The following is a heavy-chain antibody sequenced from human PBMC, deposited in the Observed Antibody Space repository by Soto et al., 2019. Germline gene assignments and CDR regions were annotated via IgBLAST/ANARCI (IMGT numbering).Heavy chain of an antibody. Sequence: QVQLVQSGAEVKQPGASVKVSCKASGYTFTNYGISWVRQAPGQGLEWMGWISAYNGNTKYAQKPQGRVTMTTDTSTTTAYRELRSLRSDDTAVYSCARDPAIFDYWGQGTLVTVSS. CDR1: GYTFTNYG. V-gene: IGHV1-18*01. CDR2: ISAYNGNT. CDR3: ARDPAIFDY. J-gene: IGHJ4*02.